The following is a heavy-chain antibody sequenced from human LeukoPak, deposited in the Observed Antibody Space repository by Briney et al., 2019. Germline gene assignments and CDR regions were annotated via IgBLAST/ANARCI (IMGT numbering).Heavy chain of an antibody. J-gene: IGHJ4*02. CDR3: ARGDSSGYYY. D-gene: IGHD3-22*01. CDR1: GFTFSSYW. CDR2: IKQDGSET. Sequence: GGSLRLTCAASGFTFSSYWMSWVRQAPGKGLEWVANIKQDGSETYYVDSVKGRFTISRDNANNSLYLQMNSLRVEDTAVYYCARGDSSGYYYWGQGPLVTVSS. V-gene: IGHV3-7*01.